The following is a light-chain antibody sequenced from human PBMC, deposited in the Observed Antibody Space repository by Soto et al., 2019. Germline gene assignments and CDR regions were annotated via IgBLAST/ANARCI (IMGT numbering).Light chain of an antibody. V-gene: IGKV2-28*01. CDR1: QSLLNSNDYNY. J-gene: IGKJ1*01. CDR2: LTS. Sequence: DIVMTQSPLSLPLTPGEPASISCRTSQSLLNSNDYNYLDWYLQKPGQSPQLLIYLTSNRDSGIPDRFSGRGSGTDFTLKISRVEAEDVGVYYCMQALHTPWTFGQGTKVEFK. CDR3: MQALHTPWT.